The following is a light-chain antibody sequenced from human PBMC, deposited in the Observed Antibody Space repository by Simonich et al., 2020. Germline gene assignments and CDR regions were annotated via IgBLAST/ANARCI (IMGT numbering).Light chain of an antibody. Sequence: DIVMTQSPDSLAVSLGERATINCKSSQIVLYSSNNKNYLALYKQKPGQPPKLLIYWASTRESGVPDRFSGSGSGTDFTLTISSLQAEDVAVYYCQQYYSTPMYTFGQGTKLEIK. CDR3: QQYYSTPMYT. CDR2: WAS. CDR1: QIVLYSSNNKNY. J-gene: IGKJ2*01. V-gene: IGKV4-1*01.